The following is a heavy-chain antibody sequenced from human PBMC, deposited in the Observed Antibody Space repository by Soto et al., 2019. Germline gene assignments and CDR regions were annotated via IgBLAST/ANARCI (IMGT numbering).Heavy chain of an antibody. D-gene: IGHD3-22*01. CDR3: ARAPVSSGYYYASIDFDY. Sequence: GASVKVSCKASGYTFTGYYMHCVRQAPGQGLEWMGWINPNSGGTNYAQKFQGWVTMTRDTSISTAYMELSRLRSDDTAVYYCARAPVSSGYYYASIDFDYWGQGTLVTVSS. J-gene: IGHJ4*02. CDR2: INPNSGGT. V-gene: IGHV1-2*04. CDR1: GYTFTGYY.